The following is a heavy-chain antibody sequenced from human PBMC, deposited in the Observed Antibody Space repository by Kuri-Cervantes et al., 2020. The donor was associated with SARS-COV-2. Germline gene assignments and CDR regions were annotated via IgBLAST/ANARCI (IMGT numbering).Heavy chain of an antibody. CDR2: IYYSGST. CDR3: ARPRYGDYDGAFDI. CDR1: GGSISSSSYY. D-gene: IGHD4-17*01. J-gene: IGHJ3*02. Sequence: ESLKISCTVSGGSISSSSYYWGWIRQPPGKGLEWIGSIYYSGSTNYNPSLKSRVTISVDTSKNQFSLKLSSVTAADTAVYYCARPRYGDYDGAFDIWGQGTMVTVSS. V-gene: IGHV4-39*07.